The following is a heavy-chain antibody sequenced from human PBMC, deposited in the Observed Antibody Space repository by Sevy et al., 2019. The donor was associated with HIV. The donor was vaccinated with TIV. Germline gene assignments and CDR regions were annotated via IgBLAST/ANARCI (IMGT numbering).Heavy chain of an antibody. CDR3: ARSWEQQLHDAFDI. CDR1: GFRFNNFG. D-gene: IGHD6-13*01. CDR2: IRYDGINK. V-gene: IGHV3-30*02. J-gene: IGHJ3*02. Sequence: GGSLRLSCAASGFRFNNFGMYWVRQAPGKGLEGVAFIRYDGINKYYVDSVKGRFTISRDNAKNSLYLQMNSLRAEDTAVYYCARSWEQQLHDAFDIWGQGTMVTVSS.